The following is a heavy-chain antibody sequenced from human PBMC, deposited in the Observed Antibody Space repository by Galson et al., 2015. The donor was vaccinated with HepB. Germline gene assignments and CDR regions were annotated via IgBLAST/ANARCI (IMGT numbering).Heavy chain of an antibody. V-gene: IGHV4-39*01. Sequence: TLSLTCTVSGGSISSSDYYWDWIRQPPGKGLEWIGNVRSSGNTYYNPSLKSRIIMSVDMSKNQFSLKLSSVTAADTAVYYCGRHPPRNNWFDPWGQGTLVTVSS. CDR2: VRSSGNT. J-gene: IGHJ5*02. CDR3: GRHPPRNNWFDP. D-gene: IGHD2/OR15-2a*01. CDR1: GGSISSSDYY.